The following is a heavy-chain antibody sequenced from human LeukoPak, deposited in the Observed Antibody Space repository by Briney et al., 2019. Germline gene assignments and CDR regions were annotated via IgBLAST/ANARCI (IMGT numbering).Heavy chain of an antibody. J-gene: IGHJ6*02. CDR2: IYYSGST. Sequence: PSETLSLTCTVSGGSIRYYYWSWIRQPPGKGLEWVGYIYYSGSTKYNPSLKSRVTISVDRSKNQFSLKLSSVTAADTAVYYCARDRGYYGMDVWGQGTTVTVSS. CDR3: ARDRGYYGMDV. V-gene: IGHV4-59*12. D-gene: IGHD3-10*01. CDR1: GGSIRYYY.